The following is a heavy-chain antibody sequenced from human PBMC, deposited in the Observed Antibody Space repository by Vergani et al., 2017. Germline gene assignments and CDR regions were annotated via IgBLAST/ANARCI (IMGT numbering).Heavy chain of an antibody. CDR1: GGSISSYY. CDR3: ARSPKVTADFDY. D-gene: IGHD2-2*01. Sequence: QVQLQESGPGLVKPSETLSLTCTVSGGSISSYYWSWIRQPPGKGLEWIGYIYYSGSTNYNPSLKSRVTISVDTSKNQFSLKLSSVTAADTAVYYCARSPKVTADFDYWGQGTLVTVSS. J-gene: IGHJ4*02. CDR2: IYYSGST. V-gene: IGHV4-59*01.